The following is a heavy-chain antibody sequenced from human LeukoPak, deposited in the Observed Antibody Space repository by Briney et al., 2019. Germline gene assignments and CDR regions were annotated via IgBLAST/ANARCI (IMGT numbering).Heavy chain of an antibody. J-gene: IGHJ4*02. CDR3: VRGPSGYHNT. CDR1: EFTVSVNY. V-gene: IGHV3-66*01. Sequence: GGSLRLSCAASEFTVSVNYMSRVRQAPGKGLEWVSFIYSGGGTYYADSVKGRFTISRDSSKNILHLQMNTLRAEDTAIYYCVRGPSGYHNTGGEGTLVTVSS. CDR2: IYSGGGT. D-gene: IGHD5-12*01.